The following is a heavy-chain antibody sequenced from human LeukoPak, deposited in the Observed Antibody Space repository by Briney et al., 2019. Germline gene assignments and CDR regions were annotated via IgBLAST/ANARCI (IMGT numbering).Heavy chain of an antibody. CDR3: ARDRGQVDYYGFDV. V-gene: IGHV4-39*07. J-gene: IGHJ6*02. CDR2: ILYGGST. CDR1: GGPISSSRFY. Sequence: SETLSLTCTVSGGPISSSRFYWGWIRQPPGKGLEWIGSILYGGSTYYNSSLKSRVTISVDTSKNLFSLKLNSVTAADTAVYYCARDRGQVDYYGFDVWGQGTTVTVSS. D-gene: IGHD2-2*01.